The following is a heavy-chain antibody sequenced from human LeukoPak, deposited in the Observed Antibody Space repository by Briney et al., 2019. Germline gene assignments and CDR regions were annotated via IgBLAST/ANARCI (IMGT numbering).Heavy chain of an antibody. D-gene: IGHD2-15*01. Sequence: GGSLRLSCAASGFTFSSSSMNWVRQAPGKGLEWVSSISSSSSYIYYADSVKGRFTISRDNAKNSLYLQMNSLRAEDTAVYYCARGTVVFYYMDVWGKGTTVTVSS. CDR1: GFTFSSSS. V-gene: IGHV3-21*01. CDR2: ISSSSSYI. J-gene: IGHJ6*03. CDR3: ARGTVVFYYMDV.